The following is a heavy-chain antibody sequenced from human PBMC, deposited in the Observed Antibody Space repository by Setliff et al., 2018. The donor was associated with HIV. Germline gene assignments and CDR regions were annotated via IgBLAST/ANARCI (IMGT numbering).Heavy chain of an antibody. CDR3: ARRNRGAFDI. CDR1: GYTLSTYG. J-gene: IGHJ3*02. V-gene: IGHV1-18*01. CDR2: ISAHSGYA. Sequence: ASVKVSCKASGYTLSTYGISWVRQAPGQGLEWMGWISAHSGYAKSAQKFQGRVIITADESTSTAYMELSSLRSEDTAVYYCARRNRGAFDIWGQGTMVT.